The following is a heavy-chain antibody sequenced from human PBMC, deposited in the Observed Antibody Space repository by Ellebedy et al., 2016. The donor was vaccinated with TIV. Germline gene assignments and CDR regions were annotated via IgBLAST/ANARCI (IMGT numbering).Heavy chain of an antibody. Sequence: PGGSLRLSCAASGFTFSSYSMNWVRQAPGKGLEWVSYISSSSSTIYYADSVKGRFTISRDNSKNTLYLQMNSLRAEDTAVYYCARDDRGYEFDYWGQGTLVTVSS. V-gene: IGHV3-48*01. J-gene: IGHJ4*02. CDR2: ISSSSSTI. CDR1: GFTFSSYS. CDR3: ARDDRGYEFDY. D-gene: IGHD5-12*01.